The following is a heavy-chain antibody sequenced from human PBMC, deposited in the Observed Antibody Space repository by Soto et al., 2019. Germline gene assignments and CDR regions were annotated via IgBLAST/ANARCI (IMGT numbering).Heavy chain of an antibody. CDR1: GFTFSSYA. D-gene: IGHD6-6*01. V-gene: IGHV3-23*01. Sequence: GGSLRLSCAASGFTFSSYAMSWVRQAPGKGLEWVSAISGSGGSTYYADSVKGRFTISRDNSKNTLYLQMNSLRAEDTAVYYCAKDSVQRYNKYSSSSPPGIYYFDYWGQGTLVTVSS. J-gene: IGHJ4*02. CDR3: AKDSVQRYNKYSSSSPPGIYYFDY. CDR2: ISGSGGST.